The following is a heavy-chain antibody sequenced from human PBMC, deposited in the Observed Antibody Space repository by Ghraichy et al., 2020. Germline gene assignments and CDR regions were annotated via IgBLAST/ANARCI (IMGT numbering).Heavy chain of an antibody. CDR3: ARLGYGDVYFDY. D-gene: IGHD4-17*01. Sequence: GGSLRLSCAASGFTFSSYSMNWVRQAPGKGLEWVSSISSSSSYIYYADSVKGRFTISRDNAKNSLYLQMNSLRAEDTAVYYCARLGYGDVYFDYWGQGTLVTVSS. J-gene: IGHJ4*02. CDR1: GFTFSSYS. V-gene: IGHV3-21*01. CDR2: ISSSSSYI.